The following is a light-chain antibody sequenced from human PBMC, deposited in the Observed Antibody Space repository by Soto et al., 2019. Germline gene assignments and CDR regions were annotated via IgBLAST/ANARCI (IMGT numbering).Light chain of an antibody. Sequence: AIQLTQSPSSLSASVGDRFTITCRASQGISSALAWYQHKVGHSPKLLIYDASGLERGVPTRFSGSGSGTDFTLTISSLQPEDFATYYCQQFKNYPITFGQGTRLEIK. V-gene: IGKV1D-13*01. J-gene: IGKJ5*01. CDR1: QGISSA. CDR3: QQFKNYPIT. CDR2: DAS.